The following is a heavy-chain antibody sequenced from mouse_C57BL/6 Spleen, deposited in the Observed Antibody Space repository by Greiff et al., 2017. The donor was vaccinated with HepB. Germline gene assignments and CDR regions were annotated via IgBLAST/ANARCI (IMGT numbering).Heavy chain of an antibody. CDR1: GYTFTSYW. CDR2: IYPSDSET. CDR3: ALGGSSYAWFAY. J-gene: IGHJ3*01. Sequence: QVQLQQPGAELVRPGSSVKLSCKASGYTFTSYWMDWVKQRPGQGLEWIGNIYPSDSETHYNQKFKDKATLTVDKSSSTAYMQLSSLTSEDSAVYYCALGGSSYAWFAYWGQGTLVTVSA. D-gene: IGHD1-1*01. V-gene: IGHV1-61*01.